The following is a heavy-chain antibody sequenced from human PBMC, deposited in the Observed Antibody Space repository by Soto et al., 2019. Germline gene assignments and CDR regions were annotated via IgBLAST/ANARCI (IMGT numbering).Heavy chain of an antibody. CDR3: ASTAYGFFGY. CDR1: GGSVSSDNYY. J-gene: IGHJ4*02. D-gene: IGHD3-10*01. CDR2: IYYSGST. Sequence: PSETLSLTCTVSGGSVSSDNYYWSWIRQPPGKGLEWIGYIYYSGSTNYNPSLKSRVTISVDTSKNQFSLKLSSVTAADTAVYYCASTAYGFFGYWGQGILVTVSS. V-gene: IGHV4-61*01.